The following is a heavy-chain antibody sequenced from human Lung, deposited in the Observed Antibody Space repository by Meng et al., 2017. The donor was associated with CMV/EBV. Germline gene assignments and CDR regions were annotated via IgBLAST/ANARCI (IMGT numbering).Heavy chain of an antibody. V-gene: IGHV3-21*03. D-gene: IGHD6-19*01. CDR2: ITSSSYI. CDR3: ARDGGSGWS. CDR1: GFSFSTYS. Sequence: GGSLRLSCAASGFSFSTYSMNWVRQTPGKGLEWVSSITSSSYIFYADSVKGRFIISRDNAKNSLYLQMNSLKAEDTGVYYCARDGGSGWSWGQGTLVTVSS. J-gene: IGHJ5*02.